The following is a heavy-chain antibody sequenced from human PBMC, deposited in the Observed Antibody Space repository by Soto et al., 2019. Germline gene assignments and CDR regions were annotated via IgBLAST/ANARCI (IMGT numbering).Heavy chain of an antibody. Sequence: EVQLLDSGGGLVQPGGSLRLSCTASGFTFSDYAMSWVRQPPGKGLEWVSVISAGGSTYYADSVKGRFTVSRANSKNTLYLQMNRLRAEDTAVYYCAHVPMWCSSTSCYTEGFDYWGQGTLVTVSS. J-gene: IGHJ4*02. D-gene: IGHD2-2*02. CDR1: GFTFSDYA. CDR3: AHVPMWCSSTSCYTEGFDY. CDR2: ISAGGST. V-gene: IGHV3-23*01.